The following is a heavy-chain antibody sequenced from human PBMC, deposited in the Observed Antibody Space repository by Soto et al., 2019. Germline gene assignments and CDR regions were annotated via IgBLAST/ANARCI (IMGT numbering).Heavy chain of an antibody. CDR2: INPSGVKT. Sequence: QVQLVQSGAELRKPGASVKVSCKASGYTFSSYYVHWVRQAPGQGLEWMGLINPSGVKTTYAQKFQGRVTMTRDTATTTVYMELSGLRSEDTAVYYCARAGTGHNSGWTSELGYWGQETLVTVSS. D-gene: IGHD5-12*01. J-gene: IGHJ4*02. CDR1: GYTFSSYY. CDR3: ARAGTGHNSGWTSELGY. V-gene: IGHV1-46*01.